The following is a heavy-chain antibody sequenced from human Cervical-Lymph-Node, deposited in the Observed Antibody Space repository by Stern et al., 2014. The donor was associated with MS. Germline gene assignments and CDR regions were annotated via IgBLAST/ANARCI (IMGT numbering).Heavy chain of an antibody. D-gene: IGHD4-23*01. CDR1: GFSLNTPGVG. CDR3: ARRRVAVVGRAPPNYSDP. Sequence: QITLKESGPTLVKPTQTLTLTCIFSGFSLNTPGVGVGWIRQPPGKALEWLALIFLDDDKLYSPSVKNRGTISKDTSKNQVVLTMANMDPVDTATYFCARRRVAVVGRAPPNYSDPWGQGTLVTVSA. V-gene: IGHV2-5*02. J-gene: IGHJ5*02. CDR2: IFLDDDK.